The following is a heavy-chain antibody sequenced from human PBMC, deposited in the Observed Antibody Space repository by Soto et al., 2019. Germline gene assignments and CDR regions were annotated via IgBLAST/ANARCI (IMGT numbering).Heavy chain of an antibody. J-gene: IGHJ3*02. Sequence: SETLSLTCAVSGGSISSGGYSWSWIRQPPGKGLEWIGEINHSGSTNYNPSLKSRVTISVDTSKNQFSLKLSSVTAADTAVYYCARARYGDAFDIWGQGTMVTVSS. CDR2: INHSGST. D-gene: IGHD4-17*01. CDR3: ARARYGDAFDI. V-gene: IGHV4-30-2*01. CDR1: GGSISSGGYS.